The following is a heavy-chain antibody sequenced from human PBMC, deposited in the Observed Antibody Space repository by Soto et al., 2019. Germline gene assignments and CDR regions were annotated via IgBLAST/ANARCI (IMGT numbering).Heavy chain of an antibody. CDR3: ASIPRGSSFGWFDY. D-gene: IGHD5-18*01. Sequence: SETLSLTCTVSGGSISSYYWSWFRQPPGKGLEWIGYISHSGSTKYNPSLESRVTMSIDTSRHQFSLKLSFVTAADTAVYYCASIPRGSSFGWFDYWGQGSLVTVSS. CDR1: GGSISSYY. J-gene: IGHJ4*02. V-gene: IGHV4-59*01. CDR2: ISHSGST.